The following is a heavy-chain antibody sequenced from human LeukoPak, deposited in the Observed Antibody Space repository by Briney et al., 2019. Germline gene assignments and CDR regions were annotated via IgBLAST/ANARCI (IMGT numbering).Heavy chain of an antibody. CDR1: GGSISSSSYY. J-gene: IGHJ6*03. D-gene: IGHD6-19*01. CDR3: ARRAVAGLYYYYYYMDV. V-gene: IGHV4-39*07. CDR2: IYYSGST. Sequence: SETLSLTCTVSGGSISSSSYYWGWIRQPPGKGLEWLGSIYYSGSTYYNPSLKSRVTISVDTSKNQLSLKLSSVTAADTAVYYCARRAVAGLYYYYYYMDVWGKGTTVTVSS.